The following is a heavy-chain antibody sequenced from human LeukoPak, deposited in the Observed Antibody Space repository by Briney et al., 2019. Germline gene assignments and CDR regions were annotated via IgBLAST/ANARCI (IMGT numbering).Heavy chain of an antibody. D-gene: IGHD3-9*01. J-gene: IGHJ3*02. V-gene: IGHV4-39*01. CDR2: IYYSGST. CDR1: GGSISSSSYY. Sequence: PSETLSLTCTVSGGSISSSSYYWGWIRQPPGKGLEWIGSIYYSGSTYYNPSLKSRVTISVDTSKNQFSLKLSSVTAADTAVYYCARLASGGYFDWANDAFDIWGQGTMVTVSS. CDR3: ARLASGGYFDWANDAFDI.